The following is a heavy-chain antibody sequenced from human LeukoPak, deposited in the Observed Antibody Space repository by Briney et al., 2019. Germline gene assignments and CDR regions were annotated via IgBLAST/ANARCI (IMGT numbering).Heavy chain of an antibody. CDR3: AKQNGGSGYFDY. CDR2: ISGSGGST. V-gene: IGHV3-23*01. J-gene: IGHJ4*02. D-gene: IGHD2-15*01. Sequence: GGSLRLSCAASGFTFSSYAMSWVRQAPGKGLEWVSAISGSGGSTYYADSVKGRFTVSRDKSKNTLHLQMNSLRAEDTAVYYCAKQNGGSGYFDYWGQGTLVTVSS. CDR1: GFTFSSYA.